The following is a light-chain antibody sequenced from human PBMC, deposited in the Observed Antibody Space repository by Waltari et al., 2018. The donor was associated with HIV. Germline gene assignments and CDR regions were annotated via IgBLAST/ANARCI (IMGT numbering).Light chain of an antibody. CDR2: SNT. CDR1: NSNTGRYA. CDR3: AAWKGSLSCSVV. V-gene: IGLV1-44*01. J-gene: IGLJ2*01. Sequence: VGTRVAPGAGRLGQKESISCSAGNSNTGRYASRWSQQLPGTAPKLLIYSNTQRPSGVPDRFSGAKSGTSASLAIGGLQSEDEAHYYCAAWKGSLSCSVVCGGVTKLTV.